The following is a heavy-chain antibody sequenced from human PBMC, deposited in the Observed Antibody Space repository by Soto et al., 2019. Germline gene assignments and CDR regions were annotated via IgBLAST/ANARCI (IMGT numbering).Heavy chain of an antibody. J-gene: IGHJ5*02. V-gene: IGHV1-18*04. Sequence: QVQLVQSGAEVKKPGASVKVSCKASGYTFTSYGISWVRQAPGQGLEWMGWISAYNGNTNYAQKLQGRVTMTTDTSTSTAYMELRSLRSDDTAVYYCAGHQAAAGTLGWFDPWGQGTLVTVSS. CDR3: AGHQAAAGTLGWFDP. CDR2: ISAYNGNT. D-gene: IGHD6-13*01. CDR1: GYTFTSYG.